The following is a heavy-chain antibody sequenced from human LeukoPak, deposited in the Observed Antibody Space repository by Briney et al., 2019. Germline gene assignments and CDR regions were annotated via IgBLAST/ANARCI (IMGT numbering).Heavy chain of an antibody. D-gene: IGHD6-13*01. CDR1: GGSISSGGYY. J-gene: IGHJ4*02. V-gene: IGHV4-30-2*01. Sequence: PSETLSLTCTVSGGSISSGGYYWSWIRQPPGKGLEWIGEIYHSGSTNYNPSLKSRVTISVDKSKNQFSLKLSSVTAADTAVYYCAREPGYSSQWGQGTLVTVSS. CDR2: IYHSGST. CDR3: AREPGYSSQ.